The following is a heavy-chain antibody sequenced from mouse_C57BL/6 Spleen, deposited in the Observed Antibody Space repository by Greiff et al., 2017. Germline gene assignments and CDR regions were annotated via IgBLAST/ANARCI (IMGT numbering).Heavy chain of an antibody. CDR3: TRGFPITTVVPYAMDY. Sequence: EVQLMESGEGLVKPGGSLKLSCAASGFTFSSYAMSWVRQTPEKRLEWVAYISSGGDYIYYADTVKGRFTISRDNARNTLYLQMSSLKSEDTAMYYCTRGFPITTVVPYAMDYWGQGTSVTVSS. CDR1: GFTFSSYA. V-gene: IGHV5-9-1*02. D-gene: IGHD1-1*01. CDR2: ISSGGDYI. J-gene: IGHJ4*01.